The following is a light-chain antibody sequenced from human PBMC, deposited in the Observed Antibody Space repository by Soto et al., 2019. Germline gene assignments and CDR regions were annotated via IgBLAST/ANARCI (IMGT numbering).Light chain of an antibody. CDR1: QSISIW. J-gene: IGKJ1*01. Sequence: DIHMTQSPSTLSASVGDRVTITCRASQSISIWLAWYQQKPGKAPNLLIYKTSSLESGVPSRFSGSGSGTEFTLTISSLQPDDFAPYYCQHYNDYSWTFGQGTNVEIK. CDR2: KTS. V-gene: IGKV1-5*03. CDR3: QHYNDYSWT.